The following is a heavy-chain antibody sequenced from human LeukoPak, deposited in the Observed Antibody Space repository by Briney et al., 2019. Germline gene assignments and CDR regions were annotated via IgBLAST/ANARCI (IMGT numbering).Heavy chain of an antibody. CDR3: ARAGLGRFLRILDY. D-gene: IGHD3-16*01. Sequence: SETLSLTCTVSGGSISSYYWSWIRQPPGKGLEWIGYIYYSGSTNYNPSLKSRVTMSVDTSKNKFSLKLSSVTAADTAVYYCARAGLGRFLRILDYWGQGTLVTVSS. J-gene: IGHJ4*02. V-gene: IGHV4-59*08. CDR1: GGSISSYY. CDR2: IYYSGST.